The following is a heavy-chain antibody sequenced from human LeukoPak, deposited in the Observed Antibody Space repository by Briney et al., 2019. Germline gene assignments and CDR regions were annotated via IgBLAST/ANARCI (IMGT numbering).Heavy chain of an antibody. Sequence: GGSLRLSCAASGFTFSSFQMNWVRQAPGKGLEWVSYIIRSGSIMFYADSVKGRFTISRDNAKNSLYLHMNSLRAEDTAVYYCARTPTYYDILTDYPYYFDYWGQGTLVTVSS. CDR1: GFTFSSFQ. V-gene: IGHV3-48*03. D-gene: IGHD3-9*01. J-gene: IGHJ4*02. CDR3: ARTPTYYDILTDYPYYFDY. CDR2: IIRSGSIM.